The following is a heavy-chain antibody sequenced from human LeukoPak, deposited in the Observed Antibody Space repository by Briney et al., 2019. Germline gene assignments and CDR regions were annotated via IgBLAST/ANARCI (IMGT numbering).Heavy chain of an antibody. Sequence: PGGSLTLSCSASGFSLRNYEMNWVRQAPGKDLEWISYISSSGSAMYYAASVKGRFTISRDHAKNKLYPQTNSLRAEDTAVYYCARFNWGFHWGQGTVVIVSS. D-gene: IGHD7-27*01. CDR2: ISSSGSAM. CDR1: GFSLRNYE. J-gene: IGHJ3*01. CDR3: ARFNWGFH. V-gene: IGHV3-48*03.